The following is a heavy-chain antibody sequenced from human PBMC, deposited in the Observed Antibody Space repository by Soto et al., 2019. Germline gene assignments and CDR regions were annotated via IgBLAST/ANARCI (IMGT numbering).Heavy chain of an antibody. V-gene: IGHV3-23*01. CDR2: VSGSGAST. J-gene: IGHJ4*02. CDR1: GFTFSTYA. D-gene: IGHD3-22*01. Sequence: EVQLLESGGGLVQPGGSLRLSCAASGFTFSTYAMSWVRQAPGKGLEWVSAVSGSGASTYNADSVKGRFTLSRDNSKNTQYLLWNSLRDENPAVYYCANGVYYDNSGYLYFDHWGQGTPLTVSS. CDR3: ANGVYYDNSGYLYFDH.